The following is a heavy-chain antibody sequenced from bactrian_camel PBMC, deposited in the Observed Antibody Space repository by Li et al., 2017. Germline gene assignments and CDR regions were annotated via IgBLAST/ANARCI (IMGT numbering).Heavy chain of an antibody. V-gene: IGHV3S53*01. J-gene: IGHJ4*01. CDR3: AAGWGCTERPGINY. CDR1: EFGTSC. CDR2: MYRKGAA. D-gene: IGHD3*01. Sequence: QLVESGGDSVRTGGSLTLSCTYSEFGTSCIGWFRQAPGKEREGVAAMYRKGAAIYEDSVKGRFTISKDNAKNTLYLQMNSLKPEDSAMYYCAAGWGCTERPGINYWGQGTQVTVS.